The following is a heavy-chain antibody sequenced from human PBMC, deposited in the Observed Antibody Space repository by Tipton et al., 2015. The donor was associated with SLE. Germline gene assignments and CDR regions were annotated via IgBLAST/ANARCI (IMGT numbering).Heavy chain of an antibody. V-gene: IGHV3-7*02. D-gene: IGHD3-22*01. CDR1: GFTFSSYW. CDR2: IKQDGSEK. CDR3: AKSYYDSSGANWFDP. J-gene: IGHJ5*02. Sequence: VQLVQSGGGVVQPGRSLRLSCAASGFTFSSYWMSWVRQAPGKGLEWVANIKQDGSEKYYVDSVKGRFTISRDNAKNSLYLQMNSLRAEDTAVYYCAKSYYDSSGANWFDPWGQGTLVTVSS.